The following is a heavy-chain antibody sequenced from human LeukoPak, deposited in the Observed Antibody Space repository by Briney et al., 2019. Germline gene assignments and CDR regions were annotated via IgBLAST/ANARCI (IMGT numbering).Heavy chain of an antibody. D-gene: IGHD1-26*01. Sequence: GGSLRLSCAASGFTVSSNYMSWVRQAPGKGLEWVSVIYSGGSTYYADSVKGRFTISRDNSKNTLYLQMNSLRAGDTAVYYCARDLWWELPQLGSNYWGQGTLVTVSP. J-gene: IGHJ4*02. CDR3: ARDLWWELPQLGSNY. V-gene: IGHV3-53*01. CDR2: IYSGGST. CDR1: GFTVSSNY.